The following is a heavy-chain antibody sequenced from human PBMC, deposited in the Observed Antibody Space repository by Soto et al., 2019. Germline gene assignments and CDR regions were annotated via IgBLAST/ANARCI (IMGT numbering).Heavy chain of an antibody. Sequence: QVQLQESGPGLVKPSQTLSLTCTVSGASINSGGYYWSWIRQLPGKGLEWIGYIYYSGSTYYNPSLKSRVTISVDTSKNQFSLKLSSVTAADTAVYYCARYYYGSDATAHFDYWGQGTLVTVSS. CDR1: GASINSGGYY. D-gene: IGHD3-10*01. CDR3: ARYYYGSDATAHFDY. CDR2: IYYSGST. V-gene: IGHV4-30-4*08. J-gene: IGHJ4*02.